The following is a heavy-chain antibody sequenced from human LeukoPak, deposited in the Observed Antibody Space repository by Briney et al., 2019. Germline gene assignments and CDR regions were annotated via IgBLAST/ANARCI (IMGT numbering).Heavy chain of an antibody. CDR2: ISYDGSNK. Sequence: GGSLRLSCAASGFTFSSYAMNWVRQAPGKGLEWVAVISYDGSNKYYADSVKGRFTISRDNSKNTLYLQMNSLRAEDTAVYYCARVRGIVATLDYWGQGTLVTVSS. V-gene: IGHV3-30*04. D-gene: IGHD5-12*01. J-gene: IGHJ4*02. CDR1: GFTFSSYA. CDR3: ARVRGIVATLDY.